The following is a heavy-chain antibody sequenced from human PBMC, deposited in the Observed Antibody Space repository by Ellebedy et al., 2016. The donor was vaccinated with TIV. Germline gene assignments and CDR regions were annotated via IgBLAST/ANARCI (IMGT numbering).Heavy chain of an antibody. CDR3: AKSTRCTSVSCWRRPFDV. D-gene: IGHD2-2*01. Sequence: GGSLRLXCAASGFTFGNYAMNWVRQSPGKGLEWVSSISHTDDSTYYADSVKGRFTTSRDNSKNTLFLQLNSLRAADTAIYYCAKSTRCTSVSCWRRPFDVWGQGAVVNVSS. J-gene: IGHJ3*01. CDR1: GFTFGNYA. CDR2: ISHTDDST. V-gene: IGHV3-23*01.